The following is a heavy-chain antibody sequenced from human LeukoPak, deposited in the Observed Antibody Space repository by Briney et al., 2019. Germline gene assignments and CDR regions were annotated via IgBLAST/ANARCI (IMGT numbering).Heavy chain of an antibody. Sequence: ASVKVSCKASGYTFTSYGISWVRQAPGQGLEWMGWISAYNGNTNYAQKLQGRVTITADKSTSTAYMDLSSLRSKDTAVYYCVVGDIGRIDYWGQGTLVTVSS. J-gene: IGHJ4*02. CDR2: ISAYNGNT. D-gene: IGHD1-26*01. CDR1: GYTFTSYG. V-gene: IGHV1-18*01. CDR3: VVGDIGRIDY.